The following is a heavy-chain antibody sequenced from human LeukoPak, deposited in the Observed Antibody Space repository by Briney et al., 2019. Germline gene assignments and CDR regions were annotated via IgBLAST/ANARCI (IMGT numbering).Heavy chain of an antibody. Sequence: ASVKVSCKASGYTFTSYGISWVRQAPGQGLEWMGWISAYNGNTNYAQKLQGRVTSTTDTSTSTAYMELRSLRSDDTAVYYCARLRRSDYYDSSGYSPYYFDYWGQGTLVTVSS. D-gene: IGHD3-22*01. V-gene: IGHV1-18*01. CDR3: ARLRRSDYYDSSGYSPYYFDY. CDR2: ISAYNGNT. CDR1: GYTFTSYG. J-gene: IGHJ4*02.